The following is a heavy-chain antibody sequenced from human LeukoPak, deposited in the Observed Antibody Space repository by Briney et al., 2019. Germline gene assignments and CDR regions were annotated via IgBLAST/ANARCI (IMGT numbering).Heavy chain of an antibody. D-gene: IGHD2-8*01. J-gene: IGHJ4*02. CDR3: GSGHMLSPLTIDF. V-gene: IGHV3-30*02. Sequence: GGSLRLSCAASGLTLRDHIVHWFRQAPGKGLEWVAFLRFDATETHYAGFVEGRFIISRGDSKNTLYLQMNSLKPEDTAMYYCGSGHMLSPLTIDFWGQGTLVTVSS. CDR1: GLTLRDHI. CDR2: LRFDATET.